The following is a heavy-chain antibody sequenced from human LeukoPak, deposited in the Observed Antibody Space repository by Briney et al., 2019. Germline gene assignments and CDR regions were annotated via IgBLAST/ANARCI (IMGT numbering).Heavy chain of an antibody. CDR2: INHSGST. Sequence: SETLSLTCAVYGGSFSGYYWSWIRQPPGKGLEWIGEINHSGSTNYNPSLKSRVTISVDTSKNQFSLKLSSVTAADTAVYYCARDQNRGLWTGDMNAFDIWGQGTMVTVSS. CDR1: GGSFSGYY. J-gene: IGHJ3*02. V-gene: IGHV4-34*01. D-gene: IGHD3/OR15-3a*01. CDR3: ARDQNRGLWTGDMNAFDI.